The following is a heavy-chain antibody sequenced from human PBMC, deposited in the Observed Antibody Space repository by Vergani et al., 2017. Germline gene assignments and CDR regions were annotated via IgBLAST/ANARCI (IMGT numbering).Heavy chain of an antibody. J-gene: IGHJ6*02. Sequence: EVQLVESGGGLVQPGGSLRLSCAASGFTFSSYSMNWVRQAPGKGLEWVSYISSSSSTIYYADSVKGRFTISRDNAKNSLYLQMNSLRDEDTAVYYCARWELLRGHNYYYYGMDVWGQGTTVTGSS. CDR1: GFTFSSYS. CDR2: ISSSSSTI. CDR3: ARWELLRGHNYYYYGMDV. V-gene: IGHV3-48*02. D-gene: IGHD1-26*01.